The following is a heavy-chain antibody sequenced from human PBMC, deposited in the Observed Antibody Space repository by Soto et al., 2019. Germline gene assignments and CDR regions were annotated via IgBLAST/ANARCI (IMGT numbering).Heavy chain of an antibody. J-gene: IGHJ6*02. Sequence: LRLSCAASGFTFSSYGMHWVRQAPGKGLEWVAVISYDGSNKYYADSVKGRFTISRDNSKNTLYLQMNSLRAEDTAVYYCAKGDFGVVIIQTPGYYYGMDVWGQGTTVTVSS. CDR3: AKGDFGVVIIQTPGYYYGMDV. CDR1: GFTFSSYG. V-gene: IGHV3-30*18. D-gene: IGHD3-3*01. CDR2: ISYDGSNK.